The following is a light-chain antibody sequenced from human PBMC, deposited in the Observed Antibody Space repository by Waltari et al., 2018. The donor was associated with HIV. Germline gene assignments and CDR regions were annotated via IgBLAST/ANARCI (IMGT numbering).Light chain of an antibody. CDR3: YSTDNSGHHRV. V-gene: IGLV3-10*01. J-gene: IGLJ1*01. Sequence: SYELTQPPSVAVSPGQTARITCNGDALPNKYASRYQQESGQAPVLVIYEDSKRPSGFPEGFSGSSSGTTATLTISGAQVEDEADYYCYSTDNSGHHRVFGTGTKLTVL. CDR2: EDS. CDR1: ALPNKY.